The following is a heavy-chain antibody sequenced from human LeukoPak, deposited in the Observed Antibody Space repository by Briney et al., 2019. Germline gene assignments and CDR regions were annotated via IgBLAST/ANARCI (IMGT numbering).Heavy chain of an antibody. J-gene: IGHJ6*02. CDR2: IAYDGSSP. V-gene: IGHV3-30-3*01. D-gene: IGHD3-22*01. CDR1: GFTLSSHA. Sequence: GGSLRLSCAASGFTLSSHAMHWVRQAPGEGLEWVAAIAYDGSSPHYGDSVKGRFIISRDNSKNTLYLQMNSLRAEDTAVYYCAKVRGYGHYYYYGMDVWGQGTTVTVSS. CDR3: AKVRGYGHYYYYGMDV.